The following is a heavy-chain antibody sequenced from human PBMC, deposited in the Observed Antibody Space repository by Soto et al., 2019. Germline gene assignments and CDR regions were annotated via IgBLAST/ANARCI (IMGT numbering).Heavy chain of an antibody. CDR1: GYSFASYW. J-gene: IGHJ6*02. CDR3: ARLARYSSSYGMDV. Sequence: GESLKISCKASGYSFASYWIGWVRQMPGKGLEWMGIIEPGDSDTKYSPSFEGHVTISADKSITTAYLQWSSLKASDTAMYYCARLARYSSSYGMDVWGQGTTVTVSS. V-gene: IGHV5-51*01. D-gene: IGHD6-6*01. CDR2: IEPGDSDT.